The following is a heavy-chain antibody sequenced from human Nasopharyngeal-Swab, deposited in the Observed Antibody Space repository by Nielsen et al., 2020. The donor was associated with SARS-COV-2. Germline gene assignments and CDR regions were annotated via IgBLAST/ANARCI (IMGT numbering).Heavy chain of an antibody. CDR1: GYTFTSYG. V-gene: IGHV1-18*01. CDR2: ISAYNGNT. D-gene: IGHD3-3*01. J-gene: IGHJ4*02. Sequence: ASVKVSCKASGYTFTSYGISWVRQAPGQGLEWMGWISAYNGNTNYAQKLQGRVTMTTDTSTSTAYMELRSLRSADTAVYYWARDDSSNYDFWSGYYTSFDYWGQGTLVTVSS. CDR3: ARDDSSNYDFWSGYYTSFDY.